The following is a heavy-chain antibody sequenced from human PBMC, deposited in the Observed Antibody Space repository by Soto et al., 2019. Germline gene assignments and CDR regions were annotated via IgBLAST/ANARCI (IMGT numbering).Heavy chain of an antibody. Sequence: GGSLRLSCAASGFTFDDYAMHWVRQAPGKGLEWVSGISWNSGSIGYADSVKGRFTISRDNAKNSLYLQMNSLRAEDTALYYCAKDITSLGYCSSTSCPNAFDIWGQGTMVTVS. CDR1: GFTFDDYA. V-gene: IGHV3-9*01. CDR3: AKDITSLGYCSSTSCPNAFDI. J-gene: IGHJ3*02. CDR2: ISWNSGSI. D-gene: IGHD2-2*01.